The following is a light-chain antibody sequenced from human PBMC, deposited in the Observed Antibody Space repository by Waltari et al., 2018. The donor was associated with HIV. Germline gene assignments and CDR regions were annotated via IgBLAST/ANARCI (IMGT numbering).Light chain of an antibody. CDR3: VLYMGSGISV. J-gene: IGLJ2*01. CDR2: NTN. CDR1: SGSVSTTYY. V-gene: IGLV8-61*01. Sequence: QTVVTQEPSFPVSPGGTVTLTFGLSSGSVSTTYYPSWYQHIPGQAPRTLIYNTNTRSSGVPDRFSGSILGNKAALNITGAQADDECDYYCVLYMGSGISVFGGGTKLTVL.